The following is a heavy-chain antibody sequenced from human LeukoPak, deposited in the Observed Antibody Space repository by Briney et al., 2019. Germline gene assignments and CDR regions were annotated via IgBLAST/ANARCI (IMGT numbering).Heavy chain of an antibody. CDR1: GGSISTNY. J-gene: IGHJ5*02. CDR2: INHSGST. V-gene: IGHV4-34*01. CDR3: ARDKADYGDYDWFDP. D-gene: IGHD4-17*01. Sequence: SETLSLTCTVSGGSISTNYWSWIRQPPGKGLEWLGEINHSGSTNYNPSLKSRVTISVDTSKNQFSLKLSSVTAADTAVYYCARDKADYGDYDWFDPWGQGTLVTVSS.